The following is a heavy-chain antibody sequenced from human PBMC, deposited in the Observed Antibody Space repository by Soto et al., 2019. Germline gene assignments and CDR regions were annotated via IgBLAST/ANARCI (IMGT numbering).Heavy chain of an antibody. D-gene: IGHD6-19*01. CDR2: IHGGGNSA. Sequence: GGSLRLSCAASGFTFSGYAMSWVRQAPGKGLEWVSVIHGGGNSAYYADSVKGRFTISRDNSKNTLYLQMNSLRAEDTAVYYCAKGVPGIAVAGTGYFQHWGQGTLVTVSS. J-gene: IGHJ1*01. V-gene: IGHV3-23*01. CDR3: AKGVPGIAVAGTGYFQH. CDR1: GFTFSGYA.